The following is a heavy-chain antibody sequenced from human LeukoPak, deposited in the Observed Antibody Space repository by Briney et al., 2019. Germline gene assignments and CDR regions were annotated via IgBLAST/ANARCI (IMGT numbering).Heavy chain of an antibody. CDR3: ARDYCSSTTCYDSYYYGMDV. CDR1: GGSVSSGTYY. J-gene: IGHJ6*02. Sequence: SETLSLTCTVSGGSVSSGTYYWSWIRQPPGKGLEWIGYISYTGNTNYNPSLKSRVTISVDTSKNQFSLKLSSVTAADAAVYYCARDYCSSTTCYDSYYYGMDVWGQGTTVTVSS. CDR2: ISYTGNT. D-gene: IGHD2-2*01. V-gene: IGHV4-61*01.